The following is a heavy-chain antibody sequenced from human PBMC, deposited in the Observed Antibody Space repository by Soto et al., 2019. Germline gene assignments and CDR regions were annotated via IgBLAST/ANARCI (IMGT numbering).Heavy chain of an antibody. CDR3: ARLGAAAHTAN. V-gene: IGHV4-34*01. CDR2: IHHSGSP. D-gene: IGHD6-25*01. CDR1: GGSFSGYY. J-gene: IGHJ4*02. Sequence: SGTLSLTCAVYGGSFSGYYWSWIRQTPGKGLQWVGEIHHSGSPKYNPSLKSRVTISLDTSNNQFSLRLTSVTAADAAVYYCARLGAAAHTANWGQGTLVTVSS.